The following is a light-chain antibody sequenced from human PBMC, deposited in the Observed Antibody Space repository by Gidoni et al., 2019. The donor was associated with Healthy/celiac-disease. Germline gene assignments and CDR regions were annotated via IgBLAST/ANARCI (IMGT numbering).Light chain of an antibody. CDR3: QQYGSSLLT. V-gene: IGKV3-20*01. CDR1: QSVSSSY. Sequence: IVLTTSPGTMSLSPGARATLSCRASQSVSSSYLAWYQQKPGQAPRLLIYGASSRATGIPDRFSGSGSGTDFTLTISRLEPEDFAVYSCQQYGSSLLTFGGGTKVEIK. CDR2: GAS. J-gene: IGKJ4*01.